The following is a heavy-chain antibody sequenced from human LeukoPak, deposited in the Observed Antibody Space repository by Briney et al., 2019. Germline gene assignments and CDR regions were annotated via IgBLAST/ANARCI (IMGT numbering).Heavy chain of an antibody. Sequence: SETLSLTCAVYGGSFNGYYWSWIRQPPGKGLEWIGEGNHNGGTKYNPSLKSRVTISADSSKNQFSLKLSSVTAADTAVYYCAKNGQSGFSFDPWGQGTLATVSS. CDR1: GGSFNGYY. V-gene: IGHV4-34*01. J-gene: IGHJ5*02. D-gene: IGHD1-26*01. CDR3: AKNGQSGFSFDP. CDR2: GNHNGGT.